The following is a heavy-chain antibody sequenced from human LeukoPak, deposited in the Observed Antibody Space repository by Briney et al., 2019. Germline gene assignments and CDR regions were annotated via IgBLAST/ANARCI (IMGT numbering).Heavy chain of an antibody. D-gene: IGHD5-18*01. V-gene: IGHV4-4*08. CDR2: IYHSEST. CDR1: GGSISSYY. J-gene: IGHJ4*02. CDR3: VRGVWGYGDYYFDY. Sequence: SETLSLTCFVYGGSISSYYWSWIRQPPGKGLEWMGYIYHSESTNYNPALERRVTISVDTSKNQFSLKLSSVTAGDTALYYCVRGVWGYGDYYFDYGGRETLVTVSS.